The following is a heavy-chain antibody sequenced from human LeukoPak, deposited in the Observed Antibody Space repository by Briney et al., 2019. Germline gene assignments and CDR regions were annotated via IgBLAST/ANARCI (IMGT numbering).Heavy chain of an antibody. V-gene: IGHV3-7*04. CDR1: GFTFRSFW. J-gene: IGHJ4*02. D-gene: IGHD3-16*01. Sequence: GGSLRLSCVPSGFTFRSFWMSWVRQAPGKGLEWVANIRDDGREIHYVYSVKGRFTISRDHPKNSLHLQMNSLRAEDTAMYYCARDRGGKAYWGQGTLVTVSS. CDR3: ARDRGGKAY. CDR2: IRDDGREI.